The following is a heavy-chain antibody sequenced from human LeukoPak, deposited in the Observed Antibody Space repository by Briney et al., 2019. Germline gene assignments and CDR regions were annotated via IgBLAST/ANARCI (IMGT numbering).Heavy chain of an antibody. CDR3: ARTMDTAMGMLFDY. CDR1: GYTFTGYY. J-gene: IGHJ4*02. D-gene: IGHD5-18*01. CDR2: INPNSGGT. V-gene: IGHV1-2*02. Sequence: ASVKVSCKASGYTFTGYYMHWVRQAPGQGLEWMGWINPNSGGTNYAQKFQGRVTMTRDTSISTAYMELSRLRSDDTAVYYCARTMDTAMGMLFDYWGQGTLVTVSS.